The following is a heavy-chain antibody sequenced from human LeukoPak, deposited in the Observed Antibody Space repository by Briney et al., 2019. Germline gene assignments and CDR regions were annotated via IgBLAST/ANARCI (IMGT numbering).Heavy chain of an antibody. V-gene: IGHV3-21*01. CDR1: GFTFSSYS. D-gene: IGHD6-13*01. J-gene: IGHJ4*02. CDR2: IGTGSSYI. CDR3: ARDGAYSSSWYFDY. Sequence: GGSLRLSCAASGFTFSSYSMNWVRQAPGRGLEWVSSIGTGSSYIYYADSVKGRFTISRDNAKNSLFLQVNSLRAEDTAVYYCARDGAYSSSWYFDYWGQGTLVTVSS.